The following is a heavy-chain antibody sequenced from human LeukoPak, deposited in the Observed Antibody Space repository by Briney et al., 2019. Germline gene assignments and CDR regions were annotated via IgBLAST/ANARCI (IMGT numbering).Heavy chain of an antibody. CDR2: IWYDGSSK. D-gene: IGHD3-10*01. CDR3: ARDSLPLVRGVINFGY. Sequence: PGGSLRLSCAASGFTFSSYGMHWVRQAPGKGLEWVALIWYDGSSKYYADSVKGRFTISRDSSNNTLYLQMNSLRAEDTAVYYCARDSLPLVRGVINFGYWGQGTLVTVSS. J-gene: IGHJ4*02. V-gene: IGHV3-33*01. CDR1: GFTFSSYG.